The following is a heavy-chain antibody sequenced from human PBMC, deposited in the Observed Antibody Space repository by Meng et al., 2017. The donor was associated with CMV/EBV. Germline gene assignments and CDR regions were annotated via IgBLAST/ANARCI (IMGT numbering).Heavy chain of an antibody. J-gene: IGHJ5*02. Sequence: LPVPESGPGLVQPSEPPSLTCTCPGGSISSSSYYWGWIRQPPGKGLEWIGSIYYSGSTYYNPSLKSRVTISVDTSKNQFSLKLSSVTAADTAVYYCARGVVTMIVVYDPWGQGTLVTVSS. V-gene: IGHV4-39*07. CDR3: ARGVVTMIVVYDP. D-gene: IGHD3-22*01. CDR2: IYYSGST. CDR1: GGSISSSSYY.